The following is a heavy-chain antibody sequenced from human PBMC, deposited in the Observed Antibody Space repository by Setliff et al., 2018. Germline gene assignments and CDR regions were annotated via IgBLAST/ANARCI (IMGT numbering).Heavy chain of an antibody. Sequence: GESLKISCKSSGYTFTNYWIGWVRQMPGKGLEWMGIIYPDDSDARYSPSFRGQVTISADKSISTAYLQWSTLKASDTAIYYCARRNTAMVYGFDIWGQGTMVTVSS. D-gene: IGHD5-18*01. J-gene: IGHJ3*02. CDR2: IYPDDSDA. CDR1: GYTFTNYW. CDR3: ARRNTAMVYGFDI. V-gene: IGHV5-51*01.